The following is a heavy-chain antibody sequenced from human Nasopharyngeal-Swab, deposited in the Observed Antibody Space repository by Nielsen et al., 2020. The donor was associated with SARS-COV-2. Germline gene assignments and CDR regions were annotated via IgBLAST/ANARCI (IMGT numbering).Heavy chain of an antibody. J-gene: IGHJ6*02. CDR1: GFTFDDYA. CDR2: ISWNSGSI. Sequence: SLKISCAASGFTFDDYAMHWVRQAPGKGLEWVSGISWNSGSIGYADSVKGRFTISRDNAKNSLYLQMNSLRAEDTALYYCAKAGRDCSSTSCYPGGVYYYGMDVWGQGTTVTVSS. V-gene: IGHV3-9*01. D-gene: IGHD2-2*01. CDR3: AKAGRDCSSTSCYPGGVYYYGMDV.